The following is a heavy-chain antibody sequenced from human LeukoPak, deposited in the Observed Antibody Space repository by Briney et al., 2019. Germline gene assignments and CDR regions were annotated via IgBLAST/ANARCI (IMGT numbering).Heavy chain of an antibody. J-gene: IGHJ4*02. Sequence: GESLKISCRGAGYSFTSYWIGWVRQMPGKGLVWMGIIYPGDSDTRYSPSFQGQVTISADKSTSTAYLQWSSLKASDTAMYYCARLDINAYYFDYWGQGTLVTVSS. V-gene: IGHV5-51*01. CDR2: IYPGDSDT. CDR1: GYSFTSYW. CDR3: ARLDINAYYFDY. D-gene: IGHD3-16*01.